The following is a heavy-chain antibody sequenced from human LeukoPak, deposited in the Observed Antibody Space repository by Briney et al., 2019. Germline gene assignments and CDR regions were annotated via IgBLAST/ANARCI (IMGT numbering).Heavy chain of an antibody. CDR1: GFTFSSYS. J-gene: IGHJ3*02. V-gene: IGHV3-74*01. CDR3: ARSPATDAFDI. Sequence: GGSLRLSCAASGFTFSSYSMNWVRQAPGKGLVWVSRINSDGSSTSYADSVKGRFTISRDNAKNTLYLQMNSLRAEDTAVYYCARSPATDAFDIWGQGTMVTVSS. CDR2: INSDGSST.